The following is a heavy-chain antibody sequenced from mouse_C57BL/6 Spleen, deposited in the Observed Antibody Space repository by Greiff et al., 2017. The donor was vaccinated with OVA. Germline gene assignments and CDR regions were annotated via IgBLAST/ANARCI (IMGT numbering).Heavy chain of an antibody. Sequence: EVKLVESGEGLVKPGGSLKLSCAASGFTFSSYAMSWVRQTPEKRLEWVAYISSGGDYIYYAATVKGRFTISRDNARNTLYLQMSSLKSEDTAMYYCTRDHDGYFDYWGQGTTLTVSS. J-gene: IGHJ2*01. CDR3: TRDHDGYFDY. CDR2: ISSGGDYI. CDR1: GFTFSSYA. D-gene: IGHD2-3*01. V-gene: IGHV5-9-1*02.